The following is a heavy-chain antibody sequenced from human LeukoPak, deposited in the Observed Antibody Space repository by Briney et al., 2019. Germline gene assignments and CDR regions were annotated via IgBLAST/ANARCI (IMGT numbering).Heavy chain of an antibody. Sequence: SETLSLTCNVSNGSISSYYWSWIRQPPGKGLEWIGYVYYSGSTNYNPSLKNRVTISVDTSKNQFSLELTSVTAGDTAVYYCARHCSGGSCYSGYYYGMDVWGKGTTVTVSS. D-gene: IGHD2-15*01. CDR3: ARHCSGGSCYSGYYYGMDV. CDR1: NGSISSYY. V-gene: IGHV4-59*08. J-gene: IGHJ6*04. CDR2: VYYSGST.